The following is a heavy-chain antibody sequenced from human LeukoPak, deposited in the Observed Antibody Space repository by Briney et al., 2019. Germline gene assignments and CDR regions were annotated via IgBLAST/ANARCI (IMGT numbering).Heavy chain of an antibody. CDR1: GFTFSSYS. V-gene: IGHV3-30*18. J-gene: IGHJ6*02. CDR2: ISSDGTNK. D-gene: IGHD6-19*01. CDR3: AKDPIAVAGNNYYRMDV. Sequence: GGSLRLSCAASGFTFSSYSMNWVRQAPGKGLEWVAVISSDGTNKYYADSVKGRFTISRDNSKNTLYLQMNSLRAEDTAVYYCAKDPIAVAGNNYYRMDVWGQGTTVSVSS.